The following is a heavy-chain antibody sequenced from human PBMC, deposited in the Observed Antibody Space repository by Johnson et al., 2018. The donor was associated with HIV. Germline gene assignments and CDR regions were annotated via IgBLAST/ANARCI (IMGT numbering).Heavy chain of an antibody. J-gene: IGHJ3*02. D-gene: IGHD3-22*01. Sequence: QVQLVESGGGVIRPGGSLRLSCAASGFTFVDYGMSWVRQAPGKGLEWVAVIWSDGSNKHYADSVKGRFTISRDNSKNTLYLQMNSLRAEDTAVYYCAKGTYYYDSSGYNDAFDMWGQGTMVTVSS. CDR3: AKGTYYYDSSGYNDAFDM. V-gene: IGHV3-33*03. CDR2: IWSDGSNK. CDR1: GFTFVDYG.